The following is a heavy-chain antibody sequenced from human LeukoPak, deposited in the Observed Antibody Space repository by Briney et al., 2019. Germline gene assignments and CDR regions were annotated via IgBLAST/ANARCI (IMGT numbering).Heavy chain of an antibody. CDR1: GGTFSSYA. V-gene: IGHV1-69*04. CDR3: ARKVPSQGGNFDY. J-gene: IGHJ4*02. CDR2: IIPILGIA. D-gene: IGHD3-16*01. Sequence: SVKVSCKASGGTFSSYAISWVRQAPGQGLEWMGRIIPILGIANYAQKFQGRVTITADKSTSTAYMELSSLRSEDTAVYYCARKVPSQGGNFDYWGQGTLVTVSS.